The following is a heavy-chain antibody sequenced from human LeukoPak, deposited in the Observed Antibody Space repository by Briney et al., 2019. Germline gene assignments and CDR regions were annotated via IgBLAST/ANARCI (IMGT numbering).Heavy chain of an antibody. CDR2: TIPILGIA. Sequence: SVKASCKASGGTFSSYAISWVRQAPGQGLEWLGRTIPILGIANYAQKFQGRVTITADKSTSTAYMELSSLRSEDTAVYYCARDRLAVAGLYYFDYWGQGTLFTVSS. CDR1: GGTFSSYA. CDR3: ARDRLAVAGLYYFDY. D-gene: IGHD6-19*01. V-gene: IGHV1-69*04. J-gene: IGHJ4*02.